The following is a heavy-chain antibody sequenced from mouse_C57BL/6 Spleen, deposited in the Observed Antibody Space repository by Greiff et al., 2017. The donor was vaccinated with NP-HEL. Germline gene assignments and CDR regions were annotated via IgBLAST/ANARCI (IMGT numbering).Heavy chain of an antibody. CDR1: GYTFTSYW. D-gene: IGHD3-3*01. J-gene: IGHJ1*03. CDR3: ARGWRLYWYFDV. CDR2: IDPSDSYT. Sequence: QVQLQQPGAELVMPGASVKLSCKASGYTFTSYWMHWVKQRPGQGLEWIGEIDPSDSYTNYNQKFKGKSTLTVDKSSSTAYMQLSSLTSEDSAVYYCARGWRLYWYFDVWGTGTTVTVSS. V-gene: IGHV1-69*01.